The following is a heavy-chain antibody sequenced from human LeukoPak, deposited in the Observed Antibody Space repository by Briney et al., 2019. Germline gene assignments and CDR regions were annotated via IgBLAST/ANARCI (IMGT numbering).Heavy chain of an antibody. V-gene: IGHV3-7*01. CDR3: ARNRGWLQFDS. CDR2: IIQDGGMK. D-gene: IGHD5-24*01. CDR1: GFTFSSYC. J-gene: IGHJ4*02. Sequence: QSGGSLRLSCAASGFTFSSYCMTWVRQAPGKGLEWVAEIIQDGGMKYHADSVKGRFTISRDNAKNSLYLQMNSLRAEDTAVYYCARNRGWLQFDSWGRGTLVTVSS.